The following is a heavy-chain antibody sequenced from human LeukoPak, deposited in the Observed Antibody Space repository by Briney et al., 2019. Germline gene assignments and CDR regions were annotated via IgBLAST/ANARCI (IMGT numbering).Heavy chain of an antibody. CDR1: GFTFSNYW. Sequence: PGGSLRLSCTASGFTFSNYWMNWFRQAPGKGLEWVANIKRDGSERYYVDSVRGRFTISRDNAKNSLYLQMNNLRVEDTAVYYCEGGVTWGKGTTVTVSS. CDR3: EGGVT. D-gene: IGHD5/OR15-5a*01. J-gene: IGHJ6*04. V-gene: IGHV3-7*01. CDR2: IKRDGSER.